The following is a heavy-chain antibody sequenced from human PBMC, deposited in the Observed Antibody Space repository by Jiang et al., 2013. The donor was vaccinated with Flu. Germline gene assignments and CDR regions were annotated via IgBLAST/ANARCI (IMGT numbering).Heavy chain of an antibody. CDR1: GYTFTNYA. V-gene: IGHV7-4-1*02. Sequence: VQSGSELKKPGASVKLSCKASGYTFTNYAMSWVRQAPGQGLEWMGWINTNTGKPTFAQGFTGRFVFSLDTSVSTAYLQISSLEAEDTAVYYCARDRRACTGDTCYTDFDYWGQGTLATVSS. D-gene: IGHD2-8*02. CDR2: INTNTGKP. J-gene: IGHJ4*02. CDR3: ARDRRACTGDTCYTDFDY.